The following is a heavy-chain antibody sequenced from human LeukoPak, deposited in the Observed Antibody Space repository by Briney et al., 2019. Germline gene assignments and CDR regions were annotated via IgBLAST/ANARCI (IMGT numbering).Heavy chain of an antibody. CDR1: GYTFTGYY. J-gene: IGHJ6*02. CDR3: ASPDTTDYYGSGSYYNVRNYYYYYGMDV. Sequence: ASVKVSCKASGYTFTGYYMHWVRQAPGQGLEWMGWINPNSGGTNYAQKFQGRVTMTRDTSISTAYMELSRLRSDDTAVYYCASPDTTDYYGSGSYYNVRNYYYYYGMDVRGQGTTVTVSS. V-gene: IGHV1-2*02. D-gene: IGHD3-10*01. CDR2: INPNSGGT.